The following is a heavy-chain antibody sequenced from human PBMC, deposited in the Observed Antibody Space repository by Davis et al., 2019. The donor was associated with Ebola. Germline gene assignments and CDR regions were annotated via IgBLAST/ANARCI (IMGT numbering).Heavy chain of an antibody. CDR2: ISYDGSNK. CDR1: GFTFSSYA. D-gene: IGHD5/OR15-5a*01. V-gene: IGHV3-30*09. J-gene: IGHJ2*01. CDR3: ARSTVMGKWYFDL. Sequence: GGSLRLSCAASGFTFSSYAMHWVRQAPGKGLEWVAVISYDGSNKYCADSVKGRFAISRDNSESTLYLQMNSLTFDDTALYYCARSTVMGKWYFDLWGRGTPVTVSS.